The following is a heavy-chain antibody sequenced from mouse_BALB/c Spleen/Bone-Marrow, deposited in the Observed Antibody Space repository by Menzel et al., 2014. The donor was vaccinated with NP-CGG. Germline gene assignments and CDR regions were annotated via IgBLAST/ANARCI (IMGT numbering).Heavy chain of an antibody. CDR3: ARDNGSSPSYWFFNV. V-gene: IGHV7-3*02. CDR2: IRNEANGYTT. D-gene: IGHD1-1*01. CDR1: GFTFTDYY. J-gene: IGHJ1*01. Sequence: EVQRVESGGGLVQPGGSLRLSCAPSGFTFTDYYMTWVRQPSGKALEWLSFIRNEANGYTTEYSASVKGRFTISRDNSQSILYRQMNTHRPEDSATDYCARDNGSSPSYWFFNVWGAGTTVTVSS.